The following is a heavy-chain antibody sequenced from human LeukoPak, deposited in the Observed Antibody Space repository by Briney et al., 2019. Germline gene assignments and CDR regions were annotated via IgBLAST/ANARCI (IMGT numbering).Heavy chain of an antibody. D-gene: IGHD5-24*01. CDR2: ISSSGSTI. J-gene: IGHJ6*03. CDR3: ARGPTEMAYYYYYYMDV. CDR1: GFTVSSNY. Sequence: GGSLRLSCAASGFTVSSNYMSWVCQAPGKGLEWVSYISSSGSTIYYADSVKGRFTISRDNAKNSLYLQMNSLRAEDTAVYYCARGPTEMAYYYYYYMDVWGKGTTVTVSS. V-gene: IGHV3-11*04.